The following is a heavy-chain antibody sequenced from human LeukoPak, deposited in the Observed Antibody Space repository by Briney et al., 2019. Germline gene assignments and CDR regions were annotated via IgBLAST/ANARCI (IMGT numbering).Heavy chain of an antibody. J-gene: IGHJ5*02. CDR2: INGSGGTT. V-gene: IGHV3-23*01. D-gene: IGHD3-9*01. CDR3: AKNIAVDGRGFDH. Sequence: PGGTLRLSCAASGFIFSTYGMNWVRQAPGKGLEWVSAINGSGGTTYYADSVKGRFTISRDNSRYTLHLQMNSLRAEDTAVYYCAKNIAVDGRGFDHWGQGTLVTVSS. CDR1: GFIFSTYG.